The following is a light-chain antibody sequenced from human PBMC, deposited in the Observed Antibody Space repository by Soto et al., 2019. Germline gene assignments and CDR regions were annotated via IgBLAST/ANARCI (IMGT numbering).Light chain of an antibody. CDR3: QKYYSAPFT. V-gene: IGKV1-27*01. Sequence: IQMTQSPSSLSASVGDRVTITCRASQPISNSLAWYQQKPGKVPKVLIYAASTLQSGVPSRFSGSGSGTDFTLNISSLQHEDVATYYCQKYYSAPFTFGPGTKLDIK. J-gene: IGKJ3*01. CDR1: QPISNS. CDR2: AAS.